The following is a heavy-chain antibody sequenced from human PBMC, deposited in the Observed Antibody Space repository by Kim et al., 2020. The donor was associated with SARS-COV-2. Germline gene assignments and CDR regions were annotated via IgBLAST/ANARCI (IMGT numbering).Heavy chain of an antibody. CDR1: GGTLGRYA. V-gene: IGHV1-69*10. Sequence: SVKVSCKASGGTLGRYALSWVRQPPGQGLEWIGWIIPFLSKPNYAQNFQDRLTITADRSTNTAYMELTSLRYEDTAVYYCADSSLNQGFDLWGPGTLVTVSS. CDR2: IIPFLSKP. J-gene: IGHJ5*02. CDR3: ADSSLNQGFDL. D-gene: IGHD6-13*01.